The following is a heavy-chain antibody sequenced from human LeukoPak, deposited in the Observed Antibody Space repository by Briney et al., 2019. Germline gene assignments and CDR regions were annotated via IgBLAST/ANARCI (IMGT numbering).Heavy chain of an antibody. Sequence: PGGSLRLSCAASGFTVSNNYMRWVRQAPGKGLEWVSFIYRSGNIYYADSVKGRFTLSRDDSKNTLYLQMHSLRVEDTAVYYCARGGSNAGYWGQGTLVPVSS. J-gene: IGHJ4*02. CDR1: GFTVSNNY. V-gene: IGHV3-66*01. D-gene: IGHD1-26*01. CDR2: IYRSGNI. CDR3: ARGGSNAGY.